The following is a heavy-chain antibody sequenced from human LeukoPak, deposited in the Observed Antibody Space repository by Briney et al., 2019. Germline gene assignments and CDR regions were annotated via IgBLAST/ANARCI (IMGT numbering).Heavy chain of an antibody. CDR2: INPNSGDT. D-gene: IGHD6-19*01. V-gene: IGHV1-2*02. CDR3: ARARIAVAGRRPNWFDP. CDR1: GYTFTGYY. Sequence: ASVKVSCKASGYTFTGYYIHWVRQAPGQGLEWIGWINPNSGDTNYAQKLHGRVTMTRDVSITTAYMELSSLRSEDTAVYYCARARIAVAGRRPNWFDPWGQGTLVTVSS. J-gene: IGHJ5*02.